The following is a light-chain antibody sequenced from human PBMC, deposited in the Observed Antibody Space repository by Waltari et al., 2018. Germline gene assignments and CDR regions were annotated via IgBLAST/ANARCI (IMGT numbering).Light chain of an antibody. CDR2: SAS. J-gene: IGKJ1*01. CDR3: QQRSNWPRT. CDR1: QSVTNY. Sequence: EIVLTQSPDTLSLSPGERATLSCRASQSVTNYLAWYQQKPGQAPRVLIYSASNRAAGVPARFRGSGSGTDFTLTISSLDPEDFAVYYCQQRSNWPRTFGQGTKVEVK. V-gene: IGKV3-11*01.